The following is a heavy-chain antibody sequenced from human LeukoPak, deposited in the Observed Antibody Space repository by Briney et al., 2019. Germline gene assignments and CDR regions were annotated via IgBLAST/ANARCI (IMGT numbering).Heavy chain of an antibody. J-gene: IGHJ5*02. Sequence: PSETLSLTCTVSGYSISSGYYWGWIRPPPGKGLEGIGIIYHSGSTYYNPSLKSRVTISVDTSKNQFSLKLSSVTAADTAVYYCARGRPDGSGSYYKFDPWGQGTLVTVSS. CDR3: ARGRPDGSGSYYKFDP. D-gene: IGHD3-10*01. CDR1: GYSISSGYY. V-gene: IGHV4-38-2*02. CDR2: IYHSGST.